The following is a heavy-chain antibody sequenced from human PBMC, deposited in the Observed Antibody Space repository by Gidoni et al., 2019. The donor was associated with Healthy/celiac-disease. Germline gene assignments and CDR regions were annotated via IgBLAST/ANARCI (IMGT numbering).Heavy chain of an antibody. CDR2: FDPEDGET. J-gene: IGHJ4*02. CDR1: GYTLTELS. D-gene: IGHD2-15*01. Sequence: QVHLVQSGAEVKKPGASVNVSCKVSGYTLTELSMHWVRQAPGKGLEWMGGFDPEDGETIYAQKFQGRVTMTEDTSTDTAYMELSSLRSEDTAVYYCATGSPWVVAATFDYWGQGTLVTVSS. V-gene: IGHV1-24*01. CDR3: ATGSPWVVAATFDY.